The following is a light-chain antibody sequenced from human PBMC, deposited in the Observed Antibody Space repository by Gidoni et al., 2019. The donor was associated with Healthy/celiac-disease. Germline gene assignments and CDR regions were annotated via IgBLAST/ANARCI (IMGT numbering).Light chain of an antibody. CDR2: GAS. J-gene: IGKJ1*01. Sequence: EIVMTQSPATLSVSPGERATPSCRASQSVSSNLAWYQQKPGQAPRLLIYGASTRATGIPARFSGSGSGTEFTLTISSLQSEDFAVYYCQQYNNWPGTFGQXTNVEIK. V-gene: IGKV3-15*01. CDR3: QQYNNWPGT. CDR1: QSVSSN.